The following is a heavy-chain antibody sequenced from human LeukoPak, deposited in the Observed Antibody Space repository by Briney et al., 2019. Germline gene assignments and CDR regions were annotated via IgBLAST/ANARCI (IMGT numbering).Heavy chain of an antibody. CDR3: AKRYGDYEGN. CDR2: ISGSGSST. Sequence: PGGSLRLSCAASGFTFSSYAMNWVRQAPGKGLEWVAAISGSGSSTYYADSVKGRFTISRDNSKNTLYLQMNSLRAEDTAVYYCAKRYGDYEGNWDQGTLVTVSS. V-gene: IGHV3-23*01. J-gene: IGHJ4*02. CDR1: GFTFSSYA. D-gene: IGHD4-17*01.